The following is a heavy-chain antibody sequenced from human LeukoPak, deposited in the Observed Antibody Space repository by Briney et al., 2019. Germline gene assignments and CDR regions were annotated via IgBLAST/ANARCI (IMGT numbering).Heavy chain of an antibody. D-gene: IGHD6-13*01. Sequence: KPSETLSLTCALYGGSFSGYYWSWIRQPPGKGLEWIGEINHSGSTNYNPSLKSRVTISVDTSKNQFSLKLSSVTAADTAVYYCAGGMTAAAAYWGQGTLVTVSS. CDR3: AGGMTAAAAY. V-gene: IGHV4-34*01. J-gene: IGHJ4*02. CDR1: GGSFSGYY. CDR2: INHSGST.